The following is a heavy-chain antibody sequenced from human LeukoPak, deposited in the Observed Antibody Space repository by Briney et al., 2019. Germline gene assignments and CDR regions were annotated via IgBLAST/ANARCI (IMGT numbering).Heavy chain of an antibody. J-gene: IGHJ4*02. D-gene: IGHD3-10*02. CDR2: ISGSGGST. V-gene: IGHV3-23*01. Sequence: GGSLRLSCAASGFTLSSYAMSWVRQAPGKGLEWVSAISGSGGSTYYADSVKGRFTISRDNSKNTLYLQMNSLRAEDTAVYYCAKLGVRGVITPIDYWGQGTLVTVSS. CDR1: GFTLSSYA. CDR3: AKLGVRGVITPIDY.